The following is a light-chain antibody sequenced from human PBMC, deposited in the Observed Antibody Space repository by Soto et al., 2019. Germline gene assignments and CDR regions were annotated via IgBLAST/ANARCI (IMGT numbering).Light chain of an antibody. CDR3: CSFTSSSSLV. CDR1: SSDIGTYNH. J-gene: IGLJ1*01. CDR2: HVS. Sequence: QSALTQPASVSGSPGQSITIACTGTSSDIGTYNHVSWDQQHPGKAPQRISYHVSYPPSGLSTPFSASKSGNTASLPLSALHPEDEADYSCCSFTSSSSLVFGTGTKGPVL. V-gene: IGLV2-14*03.